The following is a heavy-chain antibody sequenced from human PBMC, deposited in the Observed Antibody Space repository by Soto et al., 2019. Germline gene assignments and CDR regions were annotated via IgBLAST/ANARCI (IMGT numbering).Heavy chain of an antibody. CDR1: GFNFIDYG. V-gene: IGHV3-7*01. CDR2: IKEDGSDK. J-gene: IGHJ6*02. CDR3: TRDMNV. Sequence: PWGSLILSCSASGFNFIDYGMTWVRQAPGKGLEWVANIKEDGSDKYYVDSVKGRFTISRDNAKNSLYLQMNSLRAEDTAVYFCTRDMNVWGQGTTVTVSS.